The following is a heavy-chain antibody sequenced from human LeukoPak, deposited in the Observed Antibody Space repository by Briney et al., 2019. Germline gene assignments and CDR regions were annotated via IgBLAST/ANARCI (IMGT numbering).Heavy chain of an antibody. D-gene: IGHD2-2*01. CDR3: ASRAGGPAAIGFDP. V-gene: IGHV1-69*05. Sequence: SVKVSCKASGGTFSSYAISWVRQAPGQGLEWMGGIIPIFGTANYAQKFQGRVTITTDESTSTAYMEQSSLRSEDTAVYYCASRAGGPAAIGFDPWGQGTLVTVSS. CDR1: GGTFSSYA. J-gene: IGHJ5*02. CDR2: IIPIFGTA.